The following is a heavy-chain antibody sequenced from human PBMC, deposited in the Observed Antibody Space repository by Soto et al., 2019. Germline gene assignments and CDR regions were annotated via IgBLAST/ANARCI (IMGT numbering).Heavy chain of an antibody. CDR1: GFAFDNYV. D-gene: IGHD2-15*01. J-gene: IGHJ4*02. Sequence: EVHLLESGGLLVHPGESLRLSCAASGFAFDNYVMTWVRQAPGKGLEWVSGISASGRATYYADSVKGRFTISRDNSKNTVYLQMDSLRTDDTGLYYCAKDNSGLPADSWGQGTLVTVSS. CDR3: AKDNSGLPADS. V-gene: IGHV3-23*01. CDR2: ISASGRAT.